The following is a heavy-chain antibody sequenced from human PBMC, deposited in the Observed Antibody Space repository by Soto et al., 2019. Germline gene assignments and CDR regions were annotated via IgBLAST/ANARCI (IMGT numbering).Heavy chain of an antibody. CDR3: ARAVGFLEWLSWVGDDYYYGMDV. CDR1: GYTFTSYG. CDR2: ISAYNGNT. D-gene: IGHD3-3*01. J-gene: IGHJ6*02. Sequence: QVQLVQSGAEVKKPGASVKVSCKASGYTFTSYGISWVRQAPGQGLEWMGWISAYNGNTNYAQKLQGRVTMTTDTSTSTAYMELRSLRSDDTAVYYCARAVGFLEWLSWVGDDYYYGMDVWGQGNTVTVSS. V-gene: IGHV1-18*01.